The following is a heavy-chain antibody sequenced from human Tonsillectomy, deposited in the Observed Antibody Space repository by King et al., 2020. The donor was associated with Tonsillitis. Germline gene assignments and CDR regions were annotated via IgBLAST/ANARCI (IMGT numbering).Heavy chain of an antibody. D-gene: IGHD2/OR15-2a*01. CDR1: GFTFSSYA. V-gene: IGHV3-30-3*01. CDR2: ISYDGSNK. Sequence: QLVQSGGGVVQPGRSLRLSCAASGFTFSSYAMHWVRQAPGKGLEWVAVISYDGSNKYYADSVKGRFTISRDNSKNTLYLQMNSLRAEDTAVYYCARDSSIALRGWFDPWGQGTLVTVSS. J-gene: IGHJ5*02. CDR3: ARDSSIALRGWFDP.